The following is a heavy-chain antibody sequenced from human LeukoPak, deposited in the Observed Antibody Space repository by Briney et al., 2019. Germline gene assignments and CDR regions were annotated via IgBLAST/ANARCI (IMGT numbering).Heavy chain of an antibody. CDR2: IIAGNGDT. CDR3: ARARVPVPAQLNWVDP. J-gene: IGHJ5*01. CDR1: GYTFTPYA. D-gene: IGHD2-2*01. V-gene: IGHV1-3*01. Sequence: AAVTVSCKASGYTFTPYAIHWLRPAPAQRLAGMGWIIAGNGDTKYSQNFQGRLTFTRDTSASTAYMELNSLRSEDTAVYYCARARVPVPAQLNWVDPWGQGTLVTVSS.